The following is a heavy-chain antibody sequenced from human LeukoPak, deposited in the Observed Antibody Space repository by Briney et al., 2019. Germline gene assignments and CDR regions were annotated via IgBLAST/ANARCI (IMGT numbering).Heavy chain of an antibody. V-gene: IGHV4-59*08. Sequence: SETLSLTCAVYGGSFSGFYWSWIRQSPGKGLEWIAYTSYSGDADCNPSLRSRVAMSIDTTNNQFSLRLTSVTAADTAVYYCARHAPGYSSGRFDPCGQGILVTVSS. CDR1: GGSFSGFY. D-gene: IGHD3-22*01. CDR2: TSYSGDA. J-gene: IGHJ5*02. CDR3: ARHAPGYSSGRFDP.